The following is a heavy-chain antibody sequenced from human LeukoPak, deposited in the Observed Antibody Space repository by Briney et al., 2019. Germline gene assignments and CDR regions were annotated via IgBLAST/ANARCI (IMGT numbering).Heavy chain of an antibody. CDR3: VRDSGGRGFKGWFDP. CDR1: GDSITSGSYY. Sequence: PSETLSLTCTVSGDSITSGSYYWSWIRQPAGKGLEWIGRVYSSGSTSYNPSLKSRFTISIDTSKNQFSLKLSSVIAADTAVYYCVRDSGGRGFKGWFDPWGQGTLVTVSS. CDR2: VYSSGST. J-gene: IGHJ5*02. D-gene: IGHD3-10*01. V-gene: IGHV4-61*02.